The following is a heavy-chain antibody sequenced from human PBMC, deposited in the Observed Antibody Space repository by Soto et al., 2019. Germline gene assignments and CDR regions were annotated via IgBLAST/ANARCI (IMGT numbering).Heavy chain of an antibody. D-gene: IGHD6-6*01. CDR2: ISGSGGST. Sequence: GVSLRLSCSASGFTFSSYAMSWVRQAPGKGLEWVSAISGSGGSTYYADSVKGRFTISRDNSKNTLYLQMNSLRAEDTAVYYCANDHAEIAARPGWFDPWGKGTLVNVS. CDR1: GFTFSSYA. V-gene: IGHV3-23*01. CDR3: ANDHAEIAARPGWFDP. J-gene: IGHJ5*02.